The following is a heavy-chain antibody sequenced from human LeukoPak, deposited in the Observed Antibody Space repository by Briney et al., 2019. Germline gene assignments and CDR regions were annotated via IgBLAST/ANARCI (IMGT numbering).Heavy chain of an antibody. J-gene: IGHJ4*02. Sequence: GASVKVSCKASGYTFTSYDINWVRQATGQGLEWMGWMNPNSGNTGYAQKFQGRVTITRSTSISTAYMELSSLRSEDTAVYYCARWYSSGWYGYGHFDYWGQGTLVTVSS. CDR3: ARWYSSGWYGYGHFDY. D-gene: IGHD6-19*01. CDR1: GYTFTSYD. V-gene: IGHV1-8*03. CDR2: MNPNSGNT.